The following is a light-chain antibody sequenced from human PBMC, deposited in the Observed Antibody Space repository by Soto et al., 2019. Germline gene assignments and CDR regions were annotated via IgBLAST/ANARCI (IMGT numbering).Light chain of an antibody. CDR2: DAS. CDR3: QQRHNWPPLT. V-gene: IGKV3-11*01. J-gene: IGKJ4*01. Sequence: EIVLTQSPATLSLSPGERATLSCRASQNIGISLAWYQQKPDQAPRLLIYDASNRATGIPARFSGSGSGTDFTLTISSLETEDFALYYCQQRHNWPPLTFGGGTKVEMK. CDR1: QNIGIS.